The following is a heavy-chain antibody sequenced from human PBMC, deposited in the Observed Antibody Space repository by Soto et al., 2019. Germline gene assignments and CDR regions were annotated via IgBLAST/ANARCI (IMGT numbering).Heavy chain of an antibody. V-gene: IGHV4-59*01. D-gene: IGHD2-15*01. CDR3: ARDLKEYCSDGKCNWLDP. J-gene: IGHJ5*02. Sequence: PSETLYLTCTVSGASISTSYWSCIGQPPGKGLEWIGYISYSGSTNYNPSLKSRVTISVDASKNQISLQVRSATAADAAVYYCARDLKEYCSDGKCNWLDPWGQGTLVTVS. CDR2: ISYSGST. CDR1: GASISTSY.